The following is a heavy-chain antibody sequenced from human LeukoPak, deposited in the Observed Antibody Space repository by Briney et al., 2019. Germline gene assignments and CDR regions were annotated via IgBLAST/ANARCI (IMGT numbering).Heavy chain of an antibody. Sequence: ASVKVSCKASGYTFTSYGISWVRQAPGQGLEWMVWISAYNGNTNYAQKLQGRVTMTTDTSTSTAYMELRSLRSDDTAVYYCARDLSVSGSFHGSKYYYYGMDVWGQGTTVTVSS. CDR1: GYTFTSYG. D-gene: IGHD1-26*01. V-gene: IGHV1-18*01. J-gene: IGHJ6*02. CDR2: ISAYNGNT. CDR3: ARDLSVSGSFHGSKYYYYGMDV.